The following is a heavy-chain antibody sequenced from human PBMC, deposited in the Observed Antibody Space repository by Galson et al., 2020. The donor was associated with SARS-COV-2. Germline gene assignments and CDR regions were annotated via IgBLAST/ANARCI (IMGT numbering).Heavy chain of an antibody. Sequence: SGPTLVKPTQTLTLTCTFSGFSLSTSGMCVSWLRQPPGKDLEWLARIDRDDDKYYSTSLKTRLTISKDTSKNQVVLTMTNMDPVDTATYYCARIEYDILTGYLRWFDPWGQGTLVTVSS. V-gene: IGHV2-70*11. J-gene: IGHJ5*02. CDR2: IDRDDDK. D-gene: IGHD3-9*01. CDR3: ARIEYDILTGYLRWFDP. CDR1: GFSLSTSGMC.